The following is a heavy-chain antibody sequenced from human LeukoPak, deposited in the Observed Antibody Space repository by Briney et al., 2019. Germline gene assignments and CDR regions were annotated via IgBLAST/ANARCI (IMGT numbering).Heavy chain of an antibody. CDR3: ARRNPYSLITRDLWYFDL. J-gene: IGHJ2*01. CDR1: GYSFTSYW. Sequence: KNGESLKISCKGSGYSFTSYWIGWVRQMPGKGLEWMGIIYPGDSDTRYSPSFQGQVTISADKSISTAYLQWSSLKASDTAMYYCARRNPYSLITRDLWYFDLWGRGTLVTVSS. V-gene: IGHV5-51*01. D-gene: IGHD2-15*01. CDR2: IYPGDSDT.